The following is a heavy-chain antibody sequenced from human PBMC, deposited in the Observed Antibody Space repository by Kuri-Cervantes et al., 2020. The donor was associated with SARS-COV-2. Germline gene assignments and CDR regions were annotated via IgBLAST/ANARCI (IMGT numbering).Heavy chain of an antibody. CDR1: GGTFSSYA. V-gene: IGHV1-69*10. CDR3: ARQYVIFGAPNYGMDV. Sequence: SVKVSCKASGGTFSSYAISWVRQAPGQGLEWMGGIIPIFGIANYAQKFQGRVTMTRDTSTSTVYMELSSLRSEDTAVYYCARQYVIFGAPNYGMDVWGQGTTVTVSS. CDR2: IIPIFGIA. J-gene: IGHJ6*02. D-gene: IGHD3-3*01.